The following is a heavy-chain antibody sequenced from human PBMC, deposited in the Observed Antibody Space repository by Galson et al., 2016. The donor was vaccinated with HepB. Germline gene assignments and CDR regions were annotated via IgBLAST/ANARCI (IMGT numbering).Heavy chain of an antibody. Sequence: SLRLSCAASGFTFKTYTMNWVRQAPGKGPEWVSSISSSKTYIYYADSVRGRFTVSRDDAKDSLYLQMYSLRAEDTATYYCAREGSVVKPTDHVSALDFWGQGTVVTVSS. CDR3: AREGSVVKPTDHVSALDF. CDR2: ISSSKTYI. J-gene: IGHJ3*01. CDR1: GFTFKTYT. V-gene: IGHV3-21*01. D-gene: IGHD1-1*01.